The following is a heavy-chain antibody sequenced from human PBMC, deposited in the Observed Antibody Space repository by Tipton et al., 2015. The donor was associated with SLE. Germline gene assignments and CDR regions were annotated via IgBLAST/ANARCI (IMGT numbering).Heavy chain of an antibody. V-gene: IGHV4-30-2*01. CDR1: GGSISSGGYS. D-gene: IGHD6-13*01. CDR2: IYHSGST. Sequence: TLSLTCAVSGGSISSGGYSWSWIRQPPGKGLEWIGYIYHSGSTYYNPSLKSRVTISVDTSKNQFSLKLSSVTAADTAVYYCARGRYSSSWGYWGQGTLVTVSS. J-gene: IGHJ4*02. CDR3: ARGRYSSSWGY.